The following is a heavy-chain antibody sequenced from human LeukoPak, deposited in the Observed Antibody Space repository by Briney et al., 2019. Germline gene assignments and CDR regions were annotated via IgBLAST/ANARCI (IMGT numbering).Heavy chain of an antibody. D-gene: IGHD3-22*01. J-gene: IGHJ4*02. Sequence: SETLSLTCTVSGGSISSSSYYWGWIRQPPGKGLEWIGSIYYSGSTYYNPSLKSRVTISVDTSKNQFSLKLSSVTAADTAVYYCASTYYYDSSGYYSLDYWGQGTLVTVSS. CDR2: IYYSGST. CDR1: GGSISSSSYY. CDR3: ASTYYYDSSGYYSLDY. V-gene: IGHV4-39*07.